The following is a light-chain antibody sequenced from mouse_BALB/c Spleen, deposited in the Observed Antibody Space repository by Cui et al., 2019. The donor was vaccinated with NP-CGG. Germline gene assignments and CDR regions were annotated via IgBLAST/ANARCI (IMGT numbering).Light chain of an antibody. CDR2: GTN. Sequence: HALVTQESALTTSPGETVTLTCRSSTGAVTTNNFANWVQEKPDHLFTGLIGGTNNRAPGVPARFSGSLIGDKAALTITGAQPEDEAIYFCALWYSNHWVFGGGTKLTVL. CDR1: TGAVTTNNF. V-gene: IGLV1*01. J-gene: IGLJ1*01. CDR3: ALWYSNHWV.